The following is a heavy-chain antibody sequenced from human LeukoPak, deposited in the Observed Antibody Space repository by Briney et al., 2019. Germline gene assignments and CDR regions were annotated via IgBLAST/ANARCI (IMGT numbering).Heavy chain of an antibody. V-gene: IGHV1-8*01. D-gene: IGHD3-3*01. Sequence: GASVKVSCKASGYTFTSYDINWVRQATGQGLEWMGWMNPNSGNTGYAQKFQGRVTMTRNTSICTAYMELSSLRSEDTAVYCCARGVLVYDFWSGSRPNLDYWGQGTLVTVSS. CDR2: MNPNSGNT. CDR1: GYTFTSYD. CDR3: ARGVLVYDFWSGSRPNLDY. J-gene: IGHJ4*02.